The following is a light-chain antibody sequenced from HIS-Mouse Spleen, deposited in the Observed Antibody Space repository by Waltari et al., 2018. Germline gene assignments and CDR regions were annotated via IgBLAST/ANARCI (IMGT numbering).Light chain of an antibody. Sequence: QSALTQPASVSGSPGQSITISCPGTTSYVGVYNYVSWYQQHPGKPPKLMIYDVSNRPSGVSNRFSGSKSGNTASLTISGLQAEDEADYYCSSYTSSSTEVFGGGTKLTVL. CDR2: DVS. CDR1: TSYVGVYNY. CDR3: SSYTSSSTEV. J-gene: IGLJ2*01. V-gene: IGLV2-14*03.